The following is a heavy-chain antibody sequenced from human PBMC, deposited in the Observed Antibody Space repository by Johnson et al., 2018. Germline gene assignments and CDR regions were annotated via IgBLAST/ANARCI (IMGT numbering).Heavy chain of an antibody. CDR3: AKARYYYGSGSYCDY. D-gene: IGHD3-10*01. CDR2: ISGRGGSI. Sequence: VQLVQSGGGLVQPGGSLRLSCAASGFTFSSYAMNWVRQAPGKGLEWVSAISGRGGSIYYADSVKGRFTISRDNSKNTLYLQRNSLRAEDTAVYYCAKARYYYGSGSYCDYWGQGTLVTVSS. V-gene: IGHV3-23*04. CDR1: GFTFSSYA. J-gene: IGHJ4*02.